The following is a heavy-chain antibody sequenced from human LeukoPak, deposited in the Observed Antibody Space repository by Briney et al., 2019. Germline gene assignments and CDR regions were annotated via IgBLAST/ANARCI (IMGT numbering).Heavy chain of an antibody. CDR3: AKETAAAGTLYY. CDR1: GFTFSSYA. CDR2: ISYDGSNK. V-gene: IGHV3-30-3*01. J-gene: IGHJ4*02. Sequence: QPGRSLRLSCAASGFTFSSYAMHWVRQAPGKGLEWVAVISYDGSNKYYADSVKGRFTISRDNSKNTLYLQMNSLRAEDTAVYYCAKETAAAGTLYYWGQGTLVTVSS. D-gene: IGHD6-13*01.